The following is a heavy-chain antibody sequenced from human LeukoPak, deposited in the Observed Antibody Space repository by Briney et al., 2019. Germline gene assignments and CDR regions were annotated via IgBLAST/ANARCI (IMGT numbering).Heavy chain of an antibody. Sequence: GGSLRLSCAASGFTFSSYAMSWVRQAPGMGLEWVSSIGSSGDITYYADSVKGRFTISRDNSKNTLYLQLNSLRAEDTAVYSCANVGSTNWHYAFPIWGQGTTVTVSS. CDR1: GFTFSSYA. J-gene: IGHJ3*02. V-gene: IGHV3-23*01. CDR3: ANVGSTNWHYAFPI. D-gene: IGHD1-26*01. CDR2: IGSSGDIT.